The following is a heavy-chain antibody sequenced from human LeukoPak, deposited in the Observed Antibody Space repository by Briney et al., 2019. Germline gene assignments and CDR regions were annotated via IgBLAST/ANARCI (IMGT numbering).Heavy chain of an antibody. CDR1: GFTFSSYW. J-gene: IGHJ6*03. CDR3: ARVRTNIASTGDYYYFYYMDV. Sequence: GGSLRLSCAASGFTFSSYWMSWVRQAPGKGLEWVANIKQDGSEKYYVDSVKGRFTISRDNAKNSLYLQMSSLRAEDTAVYYCARVRTNIASTGDYYYFYYMDVWGKGTTVTVSS. V-gene: IGHV3-7*01. CDR2: IKQDGSEK. D-gene: IGHD6-13*01.